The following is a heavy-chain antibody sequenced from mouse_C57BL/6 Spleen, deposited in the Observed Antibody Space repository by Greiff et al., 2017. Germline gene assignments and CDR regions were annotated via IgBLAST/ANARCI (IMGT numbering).Heavy chain of an antibody. J-gene: IGHJ3*01. CDR2: IDPSDSYT. CDR1: GYTFTSYW. Sequence: VQLQQPGAELVMPGASVKLSCKASGYTFTSYWMHWVKQRPGQGLEWIGEIDPSDSYTNYNQKFKGKSTLTVDKSSSTAYMQLSSLTSEDSAVYYCASHSSGYSWFAYWGQGTLVTVSA. D-gene: IGHD3-2*02. CDR3: ASHSSGYSWFAY. V-gene: IGHV1-69*01.